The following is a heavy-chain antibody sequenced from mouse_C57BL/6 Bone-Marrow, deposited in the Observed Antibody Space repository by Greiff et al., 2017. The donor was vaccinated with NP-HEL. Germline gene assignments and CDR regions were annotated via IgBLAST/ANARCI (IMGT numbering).Heavy chain of an antibody. CDR2: ISSGGSYT. CDR1: GFTFSSYG. V-gene: IGHV5-6*02. CDR3: ARQTYSNLAWFAY. D-gene: IGHD2-5*01. J-gene: IGHJ3*01. Sequence: DVMLVESGGDLVKPGGSLKLSCAASGFTFSSYGMSWVRQTPDKRLEWVATISSGGSYTYYPDSVKGRFTISRDNAKNTLYLQMSSLKSEDTAMYYCARQTYSNLAWFAYWGQGTLVTVSA.